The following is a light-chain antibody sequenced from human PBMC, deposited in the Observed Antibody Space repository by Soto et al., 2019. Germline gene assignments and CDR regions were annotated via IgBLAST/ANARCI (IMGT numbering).Light chain of an antibody. CDR2: DVT. CDR3: CSYAGTYTRV. CDR1: SSDVGGYNY. Sequence: QSALTQPRSVSGSPGQSVTISCTGASSDVGGYNYVSWYQQHPGKAPKLMVYDVTKRPSGVPDRFSGSKSGNTASLTISGLQAEDEADYYGCSYAGTYTRVFGGGTKVTVL. J-gene: IGLJ2*01. V-gene: IGLV2-11*01.